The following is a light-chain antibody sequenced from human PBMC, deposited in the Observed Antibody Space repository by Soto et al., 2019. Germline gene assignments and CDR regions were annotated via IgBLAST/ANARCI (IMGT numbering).Light chain of an antibody. Sequence: EIVLTQSPAILSVSPGERATLSCRASQSISRSLAWYQQKPGQAPRLLISDASTRATGIPARFSGSGSGTEFTLTNSSLQSEDFALYYCQQYYSYPPWTFGQGTKVESK. CDR3: QQYYSYPPWT. V-gene: IGKV3-15*01. J-gene: IGKJ1*01. CDR1: QSISRS. CDR2: DAS.